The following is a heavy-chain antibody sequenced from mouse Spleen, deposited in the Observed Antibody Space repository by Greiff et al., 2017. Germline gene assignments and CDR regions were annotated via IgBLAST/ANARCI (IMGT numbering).Heavy chain of an antibody. D-gene: IGHD2-1*01. CDR2: IDPENGDT. CDR3: TTYYYGNY. Sequence: VQLKQSGAELVRPGASVKLSCTASGFNIKDDYMHWVKQRPEQGLEWIGWIDPENGDTEYASKFQGKATITADTSSNTAYLQLSSLTSEDTAVYYCTTYYYGNYWGQGTLVTVSA. CDR1: GFNIKDDY. V-gene: IGHV14-4*01. J-gene: IGHJ3*01.